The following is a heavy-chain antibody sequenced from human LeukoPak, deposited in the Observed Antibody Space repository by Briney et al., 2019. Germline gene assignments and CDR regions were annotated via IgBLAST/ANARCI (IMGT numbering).Heavy chain of an antibody. CDR2: ISYDGSNK. CDR1: GFTFSSYG. CDR3: ARPDCSGGSCYWVWLDY. V-gene: IGHV3-30*03. D-gene: IGHD2-15*01. Sequence: PGRSLRLSCAASGFTFSSYGMHWVRQAPGKGLEWVAVISYDGSNKYYADSVKGRFTISRDNSKNTLYLQMNSPRAEDTAVYYCARPDCSGGSCYWVWLDYWGQGTLVTVSS. J-gene: IGHJ4*02.